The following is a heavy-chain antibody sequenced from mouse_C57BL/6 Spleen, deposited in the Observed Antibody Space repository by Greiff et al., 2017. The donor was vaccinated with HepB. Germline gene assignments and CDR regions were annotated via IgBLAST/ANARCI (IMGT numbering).Heavy chain of an antibody. V-gene: IGHV7-3*01. CDR1: GFTFTDYY. D-gene: IGHD2-4*01. J-gene: IGHJ4*01. Sequence: EVMLVESGGGLVQPGGSLSLSCAASGFTFTDYYMSWVRQPPGKALEWLGFIRNKANGYTTEYSASVKGRFTISRDNSQSILYLQMNALRAEDSATYYCARSTSYYDYDEDNAMDYWGQGTSVTVSS. CDR2: IRNKANGYTT. CDR3: ARSTSYYDYDEDNAMDY.